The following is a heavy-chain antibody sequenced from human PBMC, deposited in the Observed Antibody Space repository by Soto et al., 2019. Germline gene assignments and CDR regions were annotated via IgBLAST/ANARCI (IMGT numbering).Heavy chain of an antibody. V-gene: IGHV3-11*01. CDR1: GFTFSDYD. CDR2: ISSSGSTI. CDR3: ARCVHRTNIVVVVAAIWFDP. D-gene: IGHD2-15*01. J-gene: IGHJ5*02. Sequence: GGSLRLSCAASGFTFSDYDMSWIRQAPGKGLEWVSYISSSGSTIYYADSVKGRFTISRDNAKNSLYLQMNSLRAEDTAVYYCARCVHRTNIVVVVAAIWFDPWGQGTQVTVSS.